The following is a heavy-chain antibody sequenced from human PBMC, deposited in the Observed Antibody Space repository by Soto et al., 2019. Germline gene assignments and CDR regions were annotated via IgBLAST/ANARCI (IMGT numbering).Heavy chain of an antibody. CDR2: ISSNGGST. V-gene: IGHV3-64D*08. J-gene: IGHJ4*02. CDR3: VKTLPPYSSSWYYFDY. D-gene: IGHD6-13*01. Sequence: GGSLRLSCSASGFTFSSYAMHWVRQAPGKGLEYVSAISSNGGSTYYADSVKGRFTISRDNSKNTLYLQMSSLRAEDTAVYYCVKTLPPYSSSWYYFDYWGQGTLVTVSS. CDR1: GFTFSSYA.